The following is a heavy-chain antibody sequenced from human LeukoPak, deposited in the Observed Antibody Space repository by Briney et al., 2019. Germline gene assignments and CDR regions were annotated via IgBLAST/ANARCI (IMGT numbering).Heavy chain of an antibody. CDR2: IKQDGSEK. CDR1: GFTFSSYW. J-gene: IGHJ5*02. CDR3: ARRLLSGSFPRFDP. D-gene: IGHD1-26*01. V-gene: IGHV3-7*01. Sequence: GGSLRLSCATSGFTFSSYWVSWVRQAPGKGLEWVANIKQDGSEKYYVDSVKGRFTISRDNAKNSLYLQMNSLRAEDTAVYYCARRLLSGSFPRFDPWGQGTLVTVSS.